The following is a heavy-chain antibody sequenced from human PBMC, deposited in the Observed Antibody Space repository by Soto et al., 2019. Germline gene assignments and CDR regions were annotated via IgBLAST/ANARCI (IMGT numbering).Heavy chain of an antibody. J-gene: IGHJ6*02. CDR1: GFTFSSYW. V-gene: IGHV3-74*01. Sequence: GGSLRLSCAASGFTFSSYWMHWVRQAPGKGLVWVSRINSDGSSTSYADSVKGRFTISRDNAKNTLYLQMNSLRTEDTAVYYCARDQEVDDTLTGPRYGMDVWGQGNTVTVSS. CDR3: ARDQEVDDTLTGPRYGMDV. CDR2: INSDGSST. D-gene: IGHD3-9*01.